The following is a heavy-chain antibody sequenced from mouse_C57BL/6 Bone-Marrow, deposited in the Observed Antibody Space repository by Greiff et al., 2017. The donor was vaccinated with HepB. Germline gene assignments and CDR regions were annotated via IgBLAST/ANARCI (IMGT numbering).Heavy chain of an antibody. J-gene: IGHJ1*03. Sequence: EVKLVESGGGLVQPGGSLSLSCAASGFTFTDYYMSWVRQPPGKALEWLGFIRNKANGYTTEYSASVKGRFTISRDNSQSILYLQMNALRAEDSATYYCARSPSYYYGSGGYFDVWGTGTTVTVSS. D-gene: IGHD1-1*01. CDR2: IRNKANGYTT. V-gene: IGHV7-3*01. CDR1: GFTFTDYY. CDR3: ARSPSYYYGSGGYFDV.